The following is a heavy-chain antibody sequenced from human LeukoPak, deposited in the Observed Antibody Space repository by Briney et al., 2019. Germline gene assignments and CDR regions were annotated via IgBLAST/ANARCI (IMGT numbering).Heavy chain of an antibody. Sequence: ASVTVSCKASEYTFSGYYMHWVRQAPGQGLEWMGWINPKSGGTNEAQKFHDRVTMTRDTSIRTAYMEVSRLRSDDTAVYYCARSPDILTGENFDYWGQGTLVTVSS. J-gene: IGHJ4*02. CDR1: EYTFSGYY. CDR2: INPKSGGT. D-gene: IGHD3-9*01. CDR3: ARSPDILTGENFDY. V-gene: IGHV1-2*02.